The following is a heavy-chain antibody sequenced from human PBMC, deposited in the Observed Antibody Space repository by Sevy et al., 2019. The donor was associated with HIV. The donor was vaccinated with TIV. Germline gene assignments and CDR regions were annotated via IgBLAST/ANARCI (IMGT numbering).Heavy chain of an antibody. Sequence: SETLSLTCTVSGGSISSGDYYWSWIRHPPGKGLEWIGYIYYSGSTYYNPSLKSRVTISVDTSKNQFSLKLSSVTAADTAVYYCARGVGVSDAFDIWGQGTMVTVSS. CDR3: ARGVGVSDAFDI. D-gene: IGHD3-16*01. J-gene: IGHJ3*02. CDR1: GGSISSGDYY. CDR2: IYYSGST. V-gene: IGHV4-30-4*01.